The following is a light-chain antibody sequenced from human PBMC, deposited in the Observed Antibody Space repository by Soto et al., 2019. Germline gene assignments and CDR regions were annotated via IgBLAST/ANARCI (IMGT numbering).Light chain of an antibody. CDR2: DAS. V-gene: IGKV1-33*01. Sequence: DIQMTQSPSSLSASVGDRVTITCQASQDISNYLNWYQQKPGKAPKLLIYDASNVETGVPSRFSGSASGTDFTFTISSLQPEDIATYYCQQYDNQLTFGGGTKVEIK. CDR3: QQYDNQLT. CDR1: QDISNY. J-gene: IGKJ4*01.